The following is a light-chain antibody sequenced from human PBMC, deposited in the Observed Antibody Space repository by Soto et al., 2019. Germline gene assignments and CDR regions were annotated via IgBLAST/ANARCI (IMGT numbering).Light chain of an antibody. CDR1: QSLLHSSGRYY. J-gene: IGKJ4*01. CDR3: IQALQTPFT. Sequence: DIVMTQSPLSLPVTPGEPASISCRSSQSLLHSSGRYYLDWYLQKPGQSPQLLIYLGSHRDSGVPDRFSGSGSGTDFTLTISRVAAEDVGIYYCIQALQTPFTFGGGTRVEIK. V-gene: IGKV2-28*01. CDR2: LGS.